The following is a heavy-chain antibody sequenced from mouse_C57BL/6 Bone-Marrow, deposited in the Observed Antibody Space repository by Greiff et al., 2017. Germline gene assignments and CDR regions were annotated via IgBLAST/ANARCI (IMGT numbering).Heavy chain of an antibody. J-gene: IGHJ2*01. CDR1: GYTFTSYW. CDR3: ARDPLYYSNYLYYFDY. D-gene: IGHD2-5*01. V-gene: IGHV1-64*01. CDR2: IHPNSGST. Sequence: QVQLQQPGAELVKPGASVKLSCKASGYTFTSYWMHWVKQRPGQGLEWIGMIHPNSGSTNYNEKFKSKATLTVDKSSSTAYLQLSSLTSEDSAVYYCARDPLYYSNYLYYFDYWGQCTTLTVSS.